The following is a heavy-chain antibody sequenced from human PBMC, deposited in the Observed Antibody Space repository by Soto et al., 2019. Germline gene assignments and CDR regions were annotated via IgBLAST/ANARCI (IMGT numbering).Heavy chain of an antibody. CDR1: GFTVSSNY. CDR3: ARNGDSSDYRGWFDP. V-gene: IGHV3-66*01. Sequence: EVQLVESGGGLVQPGGSLRLSCAASGFTVSSNYMSWVRQAPGKGLEWVSVIYSGGTTYYADSVKGRFTISRDNSTNTLYLQMNSLRAEDTAVYYCARNGDSSDYRGWFDPWGQGTVVTVSS. D-gene: IGHD3-22*01. CDR2: IYSGGTT. J-gene: IGHJ5*02.